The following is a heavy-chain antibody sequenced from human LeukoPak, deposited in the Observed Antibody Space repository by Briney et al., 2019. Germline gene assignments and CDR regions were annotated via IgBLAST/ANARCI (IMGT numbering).Heavy chain of an antibody. J-gene: IGHJ3*02. D-gene: IGHD2/OR15-2a*01. CDR3: ARALSPGAFDI. Sequence: GGSLRLSCAASGFTFSSYSMSWVRQAPGKGLEWVSSISSSSSYIYYADSVKGRFTISRDNAKNSLYLQMNSLRAEDMAVYYCARALSPGAFDIWGQGTMVTVSS. V-gene: IGHV3-21*01. CDR2: ISSSSSYI. CDR1: GFTFSSYS.